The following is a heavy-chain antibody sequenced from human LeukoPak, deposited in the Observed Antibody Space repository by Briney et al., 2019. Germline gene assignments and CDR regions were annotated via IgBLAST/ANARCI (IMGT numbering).Heavy chain of an antibody. CDR2: INPSGGST. D-gene: IGHD3-3*01. CDR3: ARVLAPDLRSTDAFDI. J-gene: IGHJ3*02. V-gene: IGHV1-46*01. Sequence: ASVKVSCKASGYTFTGYYMHRVRQAPGQGLEWMGIINPSGGSTSYAQKFQGRVTMTRDTSTSTVYMELSSLRSEDTAVYYCARVLAPDLRSTDAFDIWGQGTMVTVSS. CDR1: GYTFTGYY.